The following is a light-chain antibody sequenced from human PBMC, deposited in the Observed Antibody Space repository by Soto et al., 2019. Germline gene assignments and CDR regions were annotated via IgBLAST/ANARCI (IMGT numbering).Light chain of an antibody. V-gene: IGKV3-11*01. CDR2: DAS. CDR1: QSVNSY. CDR3: QQRSNWPRT. J-gene: IGKJ1*01. Sequence: EIVLTQSPATPSLSPGERATLSCRASQSVNSYLAWYQHKPGQAPRLLIYDASNRATGIPDRFSGSGSGTDFTLTISSLEPEDFAAYYCQQRSNWPRTFGQGTKVDIK.